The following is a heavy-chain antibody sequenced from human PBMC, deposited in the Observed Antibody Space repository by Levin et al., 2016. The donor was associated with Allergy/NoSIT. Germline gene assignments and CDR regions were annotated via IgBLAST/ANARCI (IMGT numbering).Heavy chain of an antibody. J-gene: IGHJ4*02. D-gene: IGHD2-15*01. CDR3: ARVKCWGGSCQQEVFDY. CDR1: GYTFTSYY. V-gene: IGHV1-46*01. CDR2: INPSGGST. Sequence: ASVKVSCKASGYTFTSYYIHWVRQAPGQGLEWVGIINPSGGSTSYARKFQGRVTISRDTSTSTVYMEVGSLSSEDTAMYYCARVKCWGGSCQQEVFDYWGQGTLVTVSS.